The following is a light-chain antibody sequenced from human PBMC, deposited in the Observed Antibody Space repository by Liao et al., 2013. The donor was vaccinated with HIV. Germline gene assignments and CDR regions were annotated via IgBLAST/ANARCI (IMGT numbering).Light chain of an antibody. J-gene: IGLJ1*01. CDR1: KLENKY. Sequence: SYELTQPPSVSVSPGQTASITCSGDKLENKYACWYQQKPGQSPVLVIYQDTKRPSGIPERFSGSNSGNTATLTISRVEAGDEADYYCQVWDSSSDHYVFGTGTKVTVL. CDR2: QDT. CDR3: QVWDSSSDHYV. V-gene: IGLV3-1*01.